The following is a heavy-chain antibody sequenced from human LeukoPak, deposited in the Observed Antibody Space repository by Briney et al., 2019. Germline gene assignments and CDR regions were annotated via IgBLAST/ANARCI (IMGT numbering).Heavy chain of an antibody. V-gene: IGHV3-23*01. CDR3: AKQSQGYGSGSFFDY. J-gene: IGHJ4*02. Sequence: GGSLRLSCAVSGFKFSNYALSWVRQAPGKGLEWVFGISSSGGSTFYADSVKGRFTISRDNSKNTLYLQMNSLRVDDTAVYYCAKQSQGYGSGSFFDYWGRGTLVTVFS. D-gene: IGHD3-10*01. CDR2: ISSSGGST. CDR1: GFKFSNYA.